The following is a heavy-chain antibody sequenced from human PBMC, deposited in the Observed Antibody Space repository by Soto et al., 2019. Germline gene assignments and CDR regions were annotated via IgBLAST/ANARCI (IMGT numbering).Heavy chain of an antibody. J-gene: IGHJ6*02. CDR2: INSDGSST. V-gene: IGHV3-74*01. CDR1: GFTFSSYW. Sequence: GGSLRLSCAASGFTFSSYWMHWVRQAPGKGLVWVSRINSDGSSTSYADSVKGRFTISRDNAKNTLYLQMNSLRAEDTAVYYCARDQRFLEWLLTHTGGMDVWGQGTTVTVSS. CDR3: ARDQRFLEWLLTHTGGMDV. D-gene: IGHD3-3*01.